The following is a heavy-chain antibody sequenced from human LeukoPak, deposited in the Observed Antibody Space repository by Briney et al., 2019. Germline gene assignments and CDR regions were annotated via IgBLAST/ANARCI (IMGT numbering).Heavy chain of an antibody. CDR1: GFTFSDYW. J-gene: IGHJ4*02. CDR2: IKEDGSEK. Sequence: PGGSLRLSCVASGFTFSDYWMSWVRQAPGKGLEWVSDIKEDGSEKYYVDSVKGRLTISRDDAKNSLYLQINSLRVEDTAVYYCARDNYYKFDYWGQGAQVTVSS. CDR3: ARDNYYKFDY. V-gene: IGHV3-7*05. D-gene: IGHD3-22*01.